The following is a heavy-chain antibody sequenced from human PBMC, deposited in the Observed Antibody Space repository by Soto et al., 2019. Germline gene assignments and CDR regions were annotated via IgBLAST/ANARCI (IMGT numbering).Heavy chain of an antibody. V-gene: IGHV1-2*02. CDR1: GYTFTDYY. CDR2: INPNSGGT. J-gene: IGHJ6*02. CDR3: ARKLELRGSYYYYYDMDV. D-gene: IGHD1-7*01. Sequence: ASVKVSCKASGYTFTDYYMHWVRQAPGRGLEWMGWINPNSGGTNYAQKFQARVTMTRDTSISTAYMELSRLRSDDTAVYYCARKLELRGSYYYYYDMDVWGQGTTVTVSS.